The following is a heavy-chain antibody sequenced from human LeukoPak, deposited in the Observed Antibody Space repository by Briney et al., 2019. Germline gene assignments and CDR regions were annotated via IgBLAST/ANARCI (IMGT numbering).Heavy chain of an antibody. V-gene: IGHV3-48*01. Sequence: PGGSLRLSCAASGFTFSSYSMNWVRQAPGKGLEWVSYISSSSSTIYYADSVKGRFTISRDNAKNSLYLQMNSLRAEDTALYHCARELGDGEPDNWFDPWGQGTLVTVSS. CDR2: ISSSSSTI. D-gene: IGHD3-10*01. CDR1: GFTFSSYS. J-gene: IGHJ5*02. CDR3: ARELGDGEPDNWFDP.